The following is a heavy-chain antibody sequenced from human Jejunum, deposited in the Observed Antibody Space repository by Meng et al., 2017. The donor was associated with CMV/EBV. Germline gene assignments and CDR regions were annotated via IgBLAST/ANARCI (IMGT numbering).Heavy chain of an antibody. Sequence: DSISNLNWWSWVRQSPGQGLEWLGEKSPTESSNYNPSLKSRVTISVDRSKNQFSLKLTSVTAADTAVYYCVGGRCTRTSCYKGAFDFWSQGTLVTVSS. CDR3: VGGRCTRTSCYKGAFDF. J-gene: IGHJ4*02. D-gene: IGHD2-2*02. CDR2: KSPTESS. V-gene: IGHV4-4*02. CDR1: DSISNLNW.